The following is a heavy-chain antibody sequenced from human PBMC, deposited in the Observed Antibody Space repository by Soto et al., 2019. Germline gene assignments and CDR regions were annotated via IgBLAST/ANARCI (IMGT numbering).Heavy chain of an antibody. J-gene: IGHJ1*01. CDR3: VSRYCSSTSCPFQQ. D-gene: IGHD2-2*01. Sequence: GGSLRLSCSASGFTFSSYAMHWVRQAPGKGLEYVSAISSNGGSTYYADSVKGRFTISRDNSKNTLYLQMSSLRAEDTAVYYCVSRYCSSTSCPFQQWGQGTLVTVSS. V-gene: IGHV3-64D*06. CDR2: ISSNGGST. CDR1: GFTFSSYA.